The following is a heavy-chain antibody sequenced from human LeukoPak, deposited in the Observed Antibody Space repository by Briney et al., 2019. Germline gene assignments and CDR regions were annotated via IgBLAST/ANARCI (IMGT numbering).Heavy chain of an antibody. J-gene: IGHJ5*02. CDR3: ARQYCSSTSCYVPDWFDP. V-gene: IGHV4-39*01. Sequence: SETLSLTCTVSGGSISSSSYYWGWIRQPPGKGLEWIVRVYYSGSTYYNPALKSRVTISVDTSKNQFSLKLSSVTAADTAVYYCARQYCSSTSCYVPDWFDPWGQGTLVTVSS. D-gene: IGHD2-2*01. CDR2: VYYSGST. CDR1: GGSISSSSYY.